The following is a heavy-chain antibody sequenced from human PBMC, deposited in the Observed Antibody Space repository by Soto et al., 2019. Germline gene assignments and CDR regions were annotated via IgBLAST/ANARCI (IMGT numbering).Heavy chain of an antibody. D-gene: IGHD3-22*01. CDR1: GFTFSSYA. V-gene: IGHV3-23*01. J-gene: IGHJ6*02. Sequence: GGSLRLSCAASGFTFSSYAMSWVRQAPGKGLAWVSAISGSGGSTYYADSVKGRFTISRDNSKNTLYLQMNSLRAEDTAVYYCASGDYYDSSGYYYYYYGMDVWGQGTTVTVSS. CDR3: ASGDYYDSSGYYYYYYGMDV. CDR2: ISGSGGST.